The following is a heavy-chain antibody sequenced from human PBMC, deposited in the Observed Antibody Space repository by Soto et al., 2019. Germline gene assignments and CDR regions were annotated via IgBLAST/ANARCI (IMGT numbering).Heavy chain of an antibody. CDR2: IYYSGST. CDR3: ARDFTDSSGPTLGMGV. CDR1: GGSISSGGYY. V-gene: IGHV4-31*11. J-gene: IGHJ6*02. Sequence: SDTLSLTCAVSGGSISSGGYYWSWIRQHPGKGLEWIGYIYYSGSTYYNPSLKSRVTISVDTSKNQFSLKLSSVTAADTAVYYCARDFTDSSGPTLGMGVWGQGTTVTVSS. D-gene: IGHD6-19*01.